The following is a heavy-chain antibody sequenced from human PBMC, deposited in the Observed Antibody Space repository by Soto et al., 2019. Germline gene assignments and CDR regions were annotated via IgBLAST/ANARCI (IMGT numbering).Heavy chain of an antibody. J-gene: IGHJ4*02. CDR2: IIPIFGTA. V-gene: IGHV1-69*13. CDR1: GGTFSSYA. D-gene: IGHD3-3*01. CDR3: ARVPITIFGATIYYFDF. Sequence: SVKVSCKASGGTFSSYAISWVRQAPGQGLEWMGGIIPIFGTANYAQKFQGRVTITADESTSTAYMELSSLRSEDTAVYYCARVPITIFGATIYYFDFPGQGTLVTVSS.